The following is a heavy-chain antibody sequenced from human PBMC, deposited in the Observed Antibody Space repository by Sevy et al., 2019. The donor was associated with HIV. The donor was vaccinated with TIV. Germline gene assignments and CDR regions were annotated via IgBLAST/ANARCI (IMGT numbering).Heavy chain of an antibody. CDR1: EFTFRDYT. Sequence: GGSLRLSCAVSEFTFRDYTMNWVRQVPGKGLEWVSSISSGSSYISYADSVKGRFTISRDNAENLLFLQMNSLRAEDTAVYYCVRDRDYYGSGSYDYWGQGTLVTVSS. CDR2: ISSGSSYI. V-gene: IGHV3-21*06. D-gene: IGHD3-10*01. J-gene: IGHJ4*02. CDR3: VRDRDYYGSGSYDY.